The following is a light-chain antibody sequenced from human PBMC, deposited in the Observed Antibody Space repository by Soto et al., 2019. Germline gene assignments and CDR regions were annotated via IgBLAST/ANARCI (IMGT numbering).Light chain of an antibody. CDR2: EGT. V-gene: IGLV2-23*01. CDR3: CSYAGTNTHVV. J-gene: IGLJ2*01. CDR1: SSDVGSYNL. Sequence: QSALTQPASVSGSPGQSITISCTGTSSDVGSYNLVSWYQQHPGKAPKLMIYEGTKRPSGVSNRFSGSKSGNTASLTISGLQAEDEADYYCCSYAGTNTHVVFGGGTKLTVL.